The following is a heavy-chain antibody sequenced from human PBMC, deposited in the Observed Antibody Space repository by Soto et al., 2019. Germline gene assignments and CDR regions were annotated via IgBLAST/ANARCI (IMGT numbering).Heavy chain of an antibody. CDR2: IIPIFGTA. CDR1: GGTFSSYA. D-gene: IGHD3-16*02. CDR3: ARDLIWVYDYVWGSYHRRGPFDI. V-gene: IGHV1-69*13. Sequence: SVKVSCKASGGTFSSYAISWVRRAPGQGLEWMGGIIPIFGTANYAQEFQGRVTITADESTSTAYMELSSLRSEDTAVYYCARDLIWVYDYVWGSYHRRGPFDIWG. J-gene: IGHJ3*02.